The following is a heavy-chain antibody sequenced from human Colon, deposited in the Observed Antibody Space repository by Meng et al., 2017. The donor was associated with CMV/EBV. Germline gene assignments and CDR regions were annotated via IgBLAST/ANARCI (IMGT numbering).Heavy chain of an antibody. J-gene: IGHJ5*02. V-gene: IGHV3-23*01. CDR2: ISGNSATK. CDR3: AKDRDLLGSGWYGDIA. D-gene: IGHD6-19*01. CDR1: GFTFSSYA. Sequence: GESLKISCATSGFTFSSYAMSWVRQAPGEGLEWVSEISGNSATKHYADSVKGRFTMSRDNSKNTLYLQMNSLKAEDTAVYYCAKDRDLLGSGWYGDIAWGQGTLVTVSS.